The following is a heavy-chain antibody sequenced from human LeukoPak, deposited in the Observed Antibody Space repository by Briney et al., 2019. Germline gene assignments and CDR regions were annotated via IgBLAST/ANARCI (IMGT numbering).Heavy chain of an antibody. CDR3: AKDRLEWCGGSCYTDLDY. V-gene: IGHV3-21*04. D-gene: IGHD2-15*01. CDR2: ISGSSSYI. CDR1: GFTFSSYS. Sequence: GGSLRLSCAASGFTFSSYSMNWVRQAPGKGLEWVSFISGSSSYIYFADSVKGRFTISRDNAKKSLYLQMNSPRAEDTAVYYCAKDRLEWCGGSCYTDLDYWGQGTLVTVSS. J-gene: IGHJ4*02.